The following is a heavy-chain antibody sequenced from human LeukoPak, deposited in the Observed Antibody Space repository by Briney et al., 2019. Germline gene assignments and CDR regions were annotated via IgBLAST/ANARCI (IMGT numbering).Heavy chain of an antibody. D-gene: IGHD2-15*01. V-gene: IGHV4-39*01. J-gene: IGHJ5*02. Sequence: SETLSLTCTVSGGSISSSSYYWGWIRQPPGKGLEWIGSIYYSGSTYYNPSLKSRVTISVDTSKNQFSLKLSSVTAADTAVYYCAGPAANAHVWFDPWGQGTLVTVSS. CDR3: AGPAANAHVWFDP. CDR2: IYYSGST. CDR1: GGSISSSSYY.